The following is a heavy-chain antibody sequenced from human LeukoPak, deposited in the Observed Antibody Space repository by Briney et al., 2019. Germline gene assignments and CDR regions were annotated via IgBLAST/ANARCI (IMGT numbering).Heavy chain of an antibody. CDR1: GYTFTGYY. D-gene: IGHD6-6*01. Sequence: ASVKVSCKASGYTFTGYYMHWVRQAPGQGLEWMGWINPNSGGTNYAQKFQGRVTMTRDMSTSTVYMELSSLRSEDTAVYYCARGGGSSSLAFDYWGQGTLVTVSS. V-gene: IGHV1-2*02. CDR2: INPNSGGT. CDR3: ARGGGSSSLAFDY. J-gene: IGHJ4*02.